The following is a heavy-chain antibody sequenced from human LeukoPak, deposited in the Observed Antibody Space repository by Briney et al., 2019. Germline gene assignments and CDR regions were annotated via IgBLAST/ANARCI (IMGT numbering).Heavy chain of an antibody. CDR2: IYSSGST. D-gene: IGHD1-26*01. V-gene: IGHV4-39*01. CDR1: GASVSGSNYY. J-gene: IGHJ4*02. CDR3: AKSGGYGLIDY. Sequence: PGTLSLTCAVSGASVSGSNYYWGWIRQPPGKGLEWIGNIYSSGSTYYNASLQSRVTISIDTSKNQFSLRLNSVTAADTAMYYCAKSGGYGLIDYWGQGTRVSVSS.